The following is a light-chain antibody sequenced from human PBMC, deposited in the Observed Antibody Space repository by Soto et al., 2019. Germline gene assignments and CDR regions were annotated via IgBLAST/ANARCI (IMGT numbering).Light chain of an antibody. CDR2: EAS. J-gene: IGKJ1*01. CDR1: QSIHTG. CDR3: QQYNTYSWT. Sequence: DVPMTQSPFTVSASVGDTVTIACRASQSIHTGLAWFQQKPGKAPRLLIYEASTLESGVPSRFSGVGSGTDFTLSISSLQPDDFATYYCQQYNTYSWTFGQGTKVEIK. V-gene: IGKV1-5*03.